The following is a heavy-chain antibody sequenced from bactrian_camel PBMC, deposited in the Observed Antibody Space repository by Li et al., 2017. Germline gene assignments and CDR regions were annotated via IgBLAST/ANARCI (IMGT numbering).Heavy chain of an antibody. CDR3: AKVRAGGVDDY. D-gene: IGHD2*01. J-gene: IGHJ4*01. V-gene: IGHV3S40*01. Sequence: VQLVESGGGSVQAGGPLRLSCAASGFTFSDYAMSWVRQAPGKGLEWVSAIDSGGRRTYYRDSVKGRFTISRDNDKATVYLQMNSLKADDTAMYYCAKVRAGGVDDYWGPGTQVTVS. CDR2: IDSGGRRT. CDR1: GFTFSDYA.